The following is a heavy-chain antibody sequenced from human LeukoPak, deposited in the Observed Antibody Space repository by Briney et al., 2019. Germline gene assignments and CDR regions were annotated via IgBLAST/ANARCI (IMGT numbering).Heavy chain of an antibody. CDR3: ARGFYENPRMDSSGFDY. V-gene: IGHV3-33*01. CDR2: IWYDGSNK. Sequence: GGSLRLSCAASGFTFSSYGMHWVRQAPGKGLEWVAVIWYDGSNKYYADSVKGRFTISRDNSKNTLYLQMNSLRAEDTAVYYCARGFYENPRMDSSGFDYWGQGTLVTVSS. J-gene: IGHJ4*02. CDR1: GFTFSSYG. D-gene: IGHD3-22*01.